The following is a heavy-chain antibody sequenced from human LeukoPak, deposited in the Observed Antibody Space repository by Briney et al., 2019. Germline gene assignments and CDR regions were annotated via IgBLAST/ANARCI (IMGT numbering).Heavy chain of an antibody. V-gene: IGHV3-7*01. CDR1: GFTFSSYW. CDR3: ARDTGGGYSCYDC. D-gene: IGHD5-18*01. J-gene: IGHJ4*02. CDR2: IKQDGSEK. Sequence: QPGGSLRLSCAASGFTFSSYWMTWIRLAPGKGLEWVANIKQDGSEKYYVDSVKGRFTISRDNAKNSLYLQMNSLRAEDTAVYYCARDTGGGYSCYDCWGQGTLVTVSS.